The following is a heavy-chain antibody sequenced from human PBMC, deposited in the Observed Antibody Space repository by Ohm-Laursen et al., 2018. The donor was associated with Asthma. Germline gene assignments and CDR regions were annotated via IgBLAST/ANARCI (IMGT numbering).Heavy chain of an antibody. CDR1: GGSISSGGYY. CDR2: IYYSGST. J-gene: IGHJ4*02. V-gene: IGHV4-31*03. D-gene: IGHD3-3*01. Sequence: TLSLTCTVSGGSISSGGYYWSWIRQHPGKGLEWIGYIYYSGSTYYNPSLKSRVTISVDTSKNQFSLKLSSVTAADTAVYYCARGVYDFWSGYPIYYFDYWGQGTLVTVSS. CDR3: ARGVYDFWSGYPIYYFDY.